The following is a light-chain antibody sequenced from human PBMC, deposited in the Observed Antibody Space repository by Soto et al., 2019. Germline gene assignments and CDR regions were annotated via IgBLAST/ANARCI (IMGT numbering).Light chain of an antibody. CDR2: EVS. Sequence: QSVLTQPPSASGSPGQSVTISCTGTSSDVGAYNFVSWYQQHPGKAPKLIISEVSKRPSGVPDRFSGSKSGNTASLTVSGLQAEDEADYYCSSHAGSIHFYVFGTGTKV. CDR3: SSHAGSIHFYV. J-gene: IGLJ1*01. V-gene: IGLV2-8*01. CDR1: SSDVGAYNF.